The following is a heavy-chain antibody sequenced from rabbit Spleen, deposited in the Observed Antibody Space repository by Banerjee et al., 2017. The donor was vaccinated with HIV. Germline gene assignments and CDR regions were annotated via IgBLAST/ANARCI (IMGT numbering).Heavy chain of an antibody. CDR2: IYPDYGST. V-gene: IGHV1S40*01. D-gene: IGHD8-1*01. J-gene: IGHJ6*01. CDR3: ARDTGTSFSTYGMDL. Sequence: QSLEESGGDLVKPGASLTLTCTASGFSFSSSYHICWVRQAPEKGLEWIAYIYPDYGSTNYASWAKGRFTISKTSSTTVTLQVTSLTAADTATYFCARDTGTSFSTYGMDLWGQGTLVTVS. CDR1: GFSFSSSYH.